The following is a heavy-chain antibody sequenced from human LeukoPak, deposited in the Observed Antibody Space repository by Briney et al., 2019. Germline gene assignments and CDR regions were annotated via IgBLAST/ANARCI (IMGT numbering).Heavy chain of an antibody. Sequence: PSETLSLTCSVSGGSLGSYYWSWIRQPPGKGLEWIGYIYYTGTTNYSPSLKSRVTISVDTSKNQFSLKLSSVTDADTAVYYCARGGAYSWNWWYFEYWGQGTLVTVSS. V-gene: IGHV4-59*01. D-gene: IGHD1-1*01. CDR2: IYYTGTT. J-gene: IGHJ4*02. CDR3: ARGGAYSWNWWYFEY. CDR1: GGSLGSYY.